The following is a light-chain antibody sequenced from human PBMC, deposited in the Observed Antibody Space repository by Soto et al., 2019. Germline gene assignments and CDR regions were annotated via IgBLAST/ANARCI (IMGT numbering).Light chain of an antibody. V-gene: IGKV1-39*01. J-gene: IGKJ1*01. CDR1: QTMSIY. CDR2: AAS. Sequence: DIQLTQSPSSLSASVGDRVTITCRASQTMSIYLNWYQQRPGKAPKLLIYAASSLQNGVPARFSGSGAGTEFSLNITSLQPDDIATYFCQQSYRARWTVGQGTKVGI. CDR3: QQSYRARWT.